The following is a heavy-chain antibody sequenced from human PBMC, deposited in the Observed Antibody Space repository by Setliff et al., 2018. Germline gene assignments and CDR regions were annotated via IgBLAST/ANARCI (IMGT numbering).Heavy chain of an antibody. J-gene: IGHJ6*02. V-gene: IGHV4-4*07. CDR3: ARARPATIAGVVPGVADFGIDV. CDR2: IYTSGST. Sequence: PSETLSLTCSVSSGSMRNYYWIWIRQPAGEGLEWIGRIYTSGSTNYNPSLKRRVTMSLEMSKNQFSLTLSSVTAADTAVYYCARARPATIAGVVPGVADFGIDVWGQGTTVTVSS. CDR1: SGSMRNYY. D-gene: IGHD2-2*01.